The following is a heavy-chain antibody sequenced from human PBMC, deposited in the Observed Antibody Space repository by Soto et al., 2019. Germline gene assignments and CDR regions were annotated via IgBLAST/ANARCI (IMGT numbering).Heavy chain of an antibody. CDR2: INHSGST. V-gene: IGHV4-34*01. D-gene: IGHD4-17*01. J-gene: IGHJ5*01. Sequence: QVQLQQWGAGLLKPSETLSLTCAVYGGSFSGYYWSWIRQPPGKGLEWIGEINHSGSTNYNPSLKSRVTISVDTSKNLFSLTLSSVTAADGAVYYCANTRVTHIGPSDYGDYGGWGPRTSNWFDSWCQGTLVTV. CDR3: ANTRVTHIGPSDYGDYGGWGPRTSNWFDS. CDR1: GGSFSGYY.